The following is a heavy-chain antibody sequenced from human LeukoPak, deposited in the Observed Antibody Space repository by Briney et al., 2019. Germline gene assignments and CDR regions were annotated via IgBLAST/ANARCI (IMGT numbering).Heavy chain of an antibody. CDR3: ARDFTTSPTAYLHH. CDR1: GFTFSSYA. J-gene: IGHJ1*01. Sequence: PGGSLRLSCAASGFTFSSYAMSWVRQAPGKGLEWVSSISSSSTYIYYADSVKGRFTISRDNAKNSLFLQMNSLRAEDTAVYYCARDFTTSPTAYLHHWGQGTLVTVSS. CDR2: ISSSSTYI. D-gene: IGHD1-14*01. V-gene: IGHV3-21*01.